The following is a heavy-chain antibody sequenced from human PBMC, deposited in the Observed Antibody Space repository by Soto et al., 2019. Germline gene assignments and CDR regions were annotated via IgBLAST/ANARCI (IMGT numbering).Heavy chain of an antibody. Sequence: QVTLKESGPVLVKPTETLTLTYTVSGFSLSNARMGVSWIRQPPGKALEWLAHIFSNDEKSYSTSLKSRLTISKDTSKSQVVLTMTNMDPVDTATYYCARHGRGVGARPLDYWGQGTLLTVSS. CDR1: GFSLSNARMG. J-gene: IGHJ4*02. CDR3: ARHGRGVGARPLDY. D-gene: IGHD1-26*01. V-gene: IGHV2-26*01. CDR2: IFSNDEK.